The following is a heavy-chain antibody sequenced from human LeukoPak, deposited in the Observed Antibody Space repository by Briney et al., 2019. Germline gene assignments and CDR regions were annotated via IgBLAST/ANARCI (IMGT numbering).Heavy chain of an antibody. CDR2: INHSGST. J-gene: IGHJ5*02. Sequence: SETLSLTCAVYGGSFSGYYWSWIRQPPGKGLEWIGEINHSGSTNYNPSLKSRVTISVDTSKNQFPLKLSSVTAADTAVYYCARGRYGGNYLDPWGQGTLVTVSS. CDR3: ARGRYGGNYLDP. V-gene: IGHV4-34*01. D-gene: IGHD4-23*01. CDR1: GGSFSGYY.